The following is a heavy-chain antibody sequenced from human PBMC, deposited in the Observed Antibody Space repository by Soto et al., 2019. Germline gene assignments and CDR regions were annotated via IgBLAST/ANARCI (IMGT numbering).Heavy chain of an antibody. CDR2: IYYSGST. CDR3: ASEDRSGYDY. J-gene: IGHJ4*02. CDR1: GGSISSGDYY. Sequence: SETLSLTCTVSGGSISSGDYYWSWIRQPPGKGLEWIGYIYYSGSTNYNPSLKSRVTISVDTSKNQFSLKLSSVTAADTAVYYCASEDRSGYDYWGQGTLVTVSS. D-gene: IGHD5-12*01. V-gene: IGHV4-61*08.